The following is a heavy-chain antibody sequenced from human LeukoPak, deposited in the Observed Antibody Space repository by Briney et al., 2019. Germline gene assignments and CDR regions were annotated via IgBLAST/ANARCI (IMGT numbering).Heavy chain of an antibody. Sequence: GGSLRLSCAASGFTFSSYAMSWVRQAPGKGLEWVSAISGSGGSTYYADSVKGRFTISRDNSKNTLYLQMNSLRAEDTAVYYCAKVRFMVRGVISEGAYFDYWGQGTLVTVSS. CDR3: AKVRFMVRGVISEGAYFDY. CDR2: ISGSGGST. CDR1: GFTFSSYA. J-gene: IGHJ4*02. V-gene: IGHV3-23*01. D-gene: IGHD3-10*01.